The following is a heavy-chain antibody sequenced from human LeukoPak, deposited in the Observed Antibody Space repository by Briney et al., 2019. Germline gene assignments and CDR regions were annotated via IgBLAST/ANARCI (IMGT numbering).Heavy chain of an antibody. J-gene: IGHJ3*02. CDR1: GFTVSSNY. Sequence: GGSLRLSCAASGFTVSSNYMSWVRQAPGKGLEWVSAIYSGGSTYYADSVKGRFTISRDNSKNTLYLQMNSLRAEDTAVYYCAREFRMATIKGAFDIWGQGTMVTVSS. CDR2: IYSGGST. V-gene: IGHV3-53*01. CDR3: AREFRMATIKGAFDI. D-gene: IGHD5-24*01.